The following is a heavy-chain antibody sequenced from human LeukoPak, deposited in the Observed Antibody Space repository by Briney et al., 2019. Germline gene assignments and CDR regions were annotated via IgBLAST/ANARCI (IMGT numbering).Heavy chain of an antibody. CDR3: ATSTGGYAYWYFDL. V-gene: IGHV4-59*01. CDR1: GGSITNYY. D-gene: IGHD5-12*01. J-gene: IGHJ2*01. Sequence: SETLSLTCSVSGGSITNYYWSWIRQSPGKGLEWIGYIYYSGTTHYNPSLKSRVTISVDTSNNQFSLSLSSVTAADTAVYYCATSTGGYAYWYFDLWGRGTLVTVSS. CDR2: IYYSGTT.